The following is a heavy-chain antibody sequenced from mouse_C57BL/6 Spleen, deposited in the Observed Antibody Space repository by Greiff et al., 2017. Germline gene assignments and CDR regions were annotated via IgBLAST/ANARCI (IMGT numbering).Heavy chain of an antibody. Sequence: QFQLQQSGAELVKPGASVKMSCKASGYTFTTYPIEWMKQNHGKSLEWIGNFHPYNDDTKYNEKFKGKATLTVEKSSSTVYLELSRLTSDDSAVYYCAVYYDYDGGFAYWGQGTLVTVSA. CDR3: AVYYDYDGGFAY. V-gene: IGHV1-47*01. CDR1: GYTFTTYP. J-gene: IGHJ3*01. D-gene: IGHD2-4*01. CDR2: FHPYNDDT.